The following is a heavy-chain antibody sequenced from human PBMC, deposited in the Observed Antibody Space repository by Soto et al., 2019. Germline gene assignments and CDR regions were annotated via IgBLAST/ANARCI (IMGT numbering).Heavy chain of an antibody. D-gene: IGHD6-25*01. Sequence: SETLSLTCTVSGGSISSGGYYWSWIRQHPGKGLEWIGYICYSGITYYNPSPKSRVTISVDTSKNQFSLKLSSVTAADTAVYYCARDVRGPAGGFDPWGQGTLVTCSS. CDR1: GGSISSGGYY. CDR2: ICYSGIT. J-gene: IGHJ5*01. V-gene: IGHV4-31*02. CDR3: ARDVRGPAGGFDP.